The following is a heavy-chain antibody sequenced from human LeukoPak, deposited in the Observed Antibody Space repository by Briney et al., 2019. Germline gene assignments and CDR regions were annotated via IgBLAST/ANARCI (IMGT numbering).Heavy chain of an antibody. CDR2: VYYSGST. V-gene: IGHV4-39*01. CDR3: ARGLGWLPGY. J-gene: IGHJ4*02. D-gene: IGHD5-12*01. CDR1: GGSISSSPYY. Sequence: SETLSLTCTVSGGSISSSPYYWAWIRQSPGKGLEWIGSVYYSGSTSYKPSLTSRVTISVDTSKNQFSLKLSSVTAADTAVYYCARGLGWLPGYWGQGTLVTVSS.